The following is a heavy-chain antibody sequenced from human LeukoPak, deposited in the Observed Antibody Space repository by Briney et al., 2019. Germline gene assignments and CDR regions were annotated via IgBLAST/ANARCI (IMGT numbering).Heavy chain of an antibody. CDR2: ISSSSSYI. D-gene: IGHD2-2*01. V-gene: IGHV3-21*01. J-gene: IGHJ6*02. CDR1: GFTFSSYS. Sequence: PGGSLRLSFAASGFTFSSYSMNWVRQAPGKGLEWVSSISSSSSYIYYADSVKGRFTISRDNAKNSLYLQMNSLRAEDTAVYYCARYCSSTSCYYEDYGMDVWGQGTTVTVSS. CDR3: ARYCSSTSCYYEDYGMDV.